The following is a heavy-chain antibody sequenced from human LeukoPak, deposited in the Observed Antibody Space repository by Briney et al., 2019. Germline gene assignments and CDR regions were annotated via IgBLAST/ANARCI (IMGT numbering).Heavy chain of an antibody. J-gene: IGHJ3*02. Sequence: GGSLRPSCAASGFTLKIYPMHWVRQAPGKGLEWLSVISHDGSDKTNADSVKGRFIISRDNSKNTIYLQLNSLRPEDTAMYYCAREGVQTTVDAFDIWGLGTMVIVSS. CDR2: ISHDGSDK. CDR1: GFTLKIYP. D-gene: IGHD4-17*01. CDR3: AREGVQTTVDAFDI. V-gene: IGHV3-30*04.